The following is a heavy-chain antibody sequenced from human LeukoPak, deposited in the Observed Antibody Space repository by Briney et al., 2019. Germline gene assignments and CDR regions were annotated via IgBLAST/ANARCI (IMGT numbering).Heavy chain of an antibody. D-gene: IGHD2-2*01. V-gene: IGHV1-69*05. CDR3: ARERVGYCSSTSCSGAFDI. Sequence: GASVEVSCKASRGTFSSYAISWVRQAPGQGLEWMGGIIPIFGTANNAQKFQGRVTITTDESTSTAYMELSSLRSEDTAVYYCARERVGYCSSTSCSGAFDIWGQGTMVTVSS. CDR2: IIPIFGTA. CDR1: RGTFSSYA. J-gene: IGHJ3*02.